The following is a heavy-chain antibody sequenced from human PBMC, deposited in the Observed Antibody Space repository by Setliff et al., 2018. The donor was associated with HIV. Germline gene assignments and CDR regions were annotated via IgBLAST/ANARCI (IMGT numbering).Heavy chain of an antibody. CDR2: INPNSGGT. CDR1: GYTFSGYY. V-gene: IGHV1-2*02. D-gene: IGHD6-13*01. Sequence: ASVKVSCKASGYTFSGYYMHWVRQAPGQGLEWMGWINPNSGGTNNAQKFQGRVTMTRDTSINTAYMELARPRSDDTAVYYCAKGGPGSSWLGGWFDPWGQGTLVTVS. CDR3: AKGGPGSSWLGGWFDP. J-gene: IGHJ5*02.